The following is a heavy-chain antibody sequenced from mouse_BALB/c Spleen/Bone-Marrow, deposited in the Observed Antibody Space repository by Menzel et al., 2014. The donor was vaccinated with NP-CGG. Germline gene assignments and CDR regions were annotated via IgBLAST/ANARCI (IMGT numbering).Heavy chain of an antibody. Sequence: VLLQQPGPELVKPGASVKMSCKASGYTFTRYVIHWVRQKPGQGLEWIGYINPYNDGTKYNEKFKGKATLTSDKSSSTAYMELSSLTSEDSAVYYCASHNWDYAMDYWGQGTSVTVSS. V-gene: IGHV1-14*01. CDR2: INPYNDGT. D-gene: IGHD4-1*02. CDR3: ASHNWDYAMDY. CDR1: GYTFTRYV. J-gene: IGHJ4*01.